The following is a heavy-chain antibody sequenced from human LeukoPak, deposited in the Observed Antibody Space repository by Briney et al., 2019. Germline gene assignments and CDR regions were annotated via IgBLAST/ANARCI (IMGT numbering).Heavy chain of an antibody. CDR3: ARERVTVAGTSVTGTEYFQH. CDR1: GFTFSSYS. D-gene: IGHD6-19*01. CDR2: ISSSSYI. Sequence: PGGSLRLSCAASGFTFSSYSMNWVRQAPGKGLEWVSSISSSSYIYYADSVKGRFTISRDNAKNSLYLHMNSLRAEGTAVYYCARERVTVAGTSVTGTEYFQHWGQGTLVTVSS. J-gene: IGHJ1*01. V-gene: IGHV3-21*01.